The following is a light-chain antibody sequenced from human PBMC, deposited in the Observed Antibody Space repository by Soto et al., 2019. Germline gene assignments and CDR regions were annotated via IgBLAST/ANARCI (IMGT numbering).Light chain of an antibody. V-gene: IGKV3-20*01. CDR3: QQYGRSPP. CDR2: DVS. CDR1: QSVSSNY. J-gene: IGKJ1*01. Sequence: EIVLTQSPGTLSLSPGERATLSCRSSQSVSSNYLAWYQQKPDQAPRLVIYDVSGRATGIPDRFSGSGSGTDFTLTISRLEPEDFAVYYCQQYGRSPPFGQGTKVEIK.